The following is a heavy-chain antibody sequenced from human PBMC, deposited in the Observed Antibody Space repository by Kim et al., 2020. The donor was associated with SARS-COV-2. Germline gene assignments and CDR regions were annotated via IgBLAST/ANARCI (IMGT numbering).Heavy chain of an antibody. V-gene: IGHV4-61*03. D-gene: IGHD3-10*01. Sequence: YNPCLKGRITISTDTSRNHLYLSLSSVTSADTAVYYCARENYFGSGSYYNPWGQGILVTVSS. CDR3: ARENYFGSGSYYNP. J-gene: IGHJ4*02.